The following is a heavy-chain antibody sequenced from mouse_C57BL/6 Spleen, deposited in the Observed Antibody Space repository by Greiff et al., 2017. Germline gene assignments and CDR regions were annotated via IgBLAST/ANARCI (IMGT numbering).Heavy chain of an antibody. V-gene: IGHV5-16*01. CDR1: GFTFSDYY. CDR3: AREGGVGPHYAMDY. D-gene: IGHD4-1*01. CDR2: INYDGSST. Sequence: EVKLMESEGGLVQPGSSMKLSCTASGFTFSDYYMAWVRQVPEKGLEWVANINYDGSSTYYLDSLKSRFIISRDNAKNILYLQMSSLKSEDTATYYCAREGGVGPHYAMDYWGQGASVTASS. J-gene: IGHJ4*01.